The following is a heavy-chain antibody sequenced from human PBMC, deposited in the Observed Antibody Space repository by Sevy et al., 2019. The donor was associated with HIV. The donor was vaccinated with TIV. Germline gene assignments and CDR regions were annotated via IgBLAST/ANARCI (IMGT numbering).Heavy chain of an antibody. V-gene: IGHV3-21*01. CDR1: GFTFSTYS. J-gene: IGHJ4*02. CDR2: ISSSSSYM. D-gene: IGHD2-15*01. Sequence: GGSLRLSCAASGFTFSTYSMNWVRQAPGKGLEWVSSISSSSSYMYYADSVKGRFTISRDNAKNSLYLQMNSLRSDDTAVYYCATGGGYCSGGSCSNFDYWVQGTLVTVSS. CDR3: ATGGGYCSGGSCSNFDY.